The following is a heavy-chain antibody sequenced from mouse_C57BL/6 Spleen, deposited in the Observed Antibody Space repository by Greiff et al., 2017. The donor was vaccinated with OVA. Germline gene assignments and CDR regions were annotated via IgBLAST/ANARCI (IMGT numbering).Heavy chain of an antibody. J-gene: IGHJ1*03. CDR2: ISSGSSTI. Sequence: EVQGVESGGGLVKPGGSLKLSCAASGFTFSDYGMHWVRQAPEKGLEWVAYISSGSSTIYYAETVKGRVTISRDNAKNTLFLQMTSLRSEETAMYYCARGTTVVARNWYFDVWGTGTTVTVSS. CDR1: GFTFSDYG. D-gene: IGHD1-1*01. V-gene: IGHV5-17*01. CDR3: ARGTTVVARNWYFDV.